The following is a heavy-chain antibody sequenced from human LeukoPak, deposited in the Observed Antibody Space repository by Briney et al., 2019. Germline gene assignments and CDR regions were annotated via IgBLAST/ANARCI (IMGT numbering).Heavy chain of an antibody. Sequence: GGSLRLSRAASGFTVSSNYMSWVRQAPGKGLEWVSVIYSGGSTYYADSVKGRFTISRDNSKNTLYLQMNSLRAEDTAVYYCARGAGLFIEHDYWGQGTLVTVSS. D-gene: IGHD3-22*01. V-gene: IGHV3-66*01. CDR1: GFTVSSNY. CDR2: IYSGGST. J-gene: IGHJ4*02. CDR3: ARGAGLFIEHDY.